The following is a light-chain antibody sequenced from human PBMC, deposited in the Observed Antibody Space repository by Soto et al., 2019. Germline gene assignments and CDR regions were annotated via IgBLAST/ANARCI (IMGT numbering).Light chain of an antibody. CDR3: QQRSNWSIT. V-gene: IGKV3-11*01. J-gene: IGKJ5*01. Sequence: EIVLTQSPATLSLSRGEIATLSWRASQSVSSYLAWYQQKPGQAPRLLIYDASNRATGIPARFSGSGSGTDFTLTISSLEPEDFAVYYCQQRSNWSITFGQGTRLEIK. CDR1: QSVSSY. CDR2: DAS.